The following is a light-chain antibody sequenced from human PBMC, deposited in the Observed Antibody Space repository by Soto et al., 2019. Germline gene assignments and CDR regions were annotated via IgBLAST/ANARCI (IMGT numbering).Light chain of an antibody. CDR3: AAWDASLNGLV. CDR1: SSNIGNHA. CDR2: YDD. Sequence: QLVLTQPPSVSEAPRQRVTISCSGSSSNIGNHAVNWYQQLPGKAPKLLIYYDDLLPSGVSDRFSGSKSGTSASLAISGLQSEDEEDYYCAAWDASLNGLVFGGGTKLTVL. J-gene: IGLJ2*01. V-gene: IGLV1-36*01.